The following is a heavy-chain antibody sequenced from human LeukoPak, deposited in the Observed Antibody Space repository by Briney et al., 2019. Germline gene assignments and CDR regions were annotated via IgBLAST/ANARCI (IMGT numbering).Heavy chain of an antibody. J-gene: IGHJ4*02. V-gene: IGHV3-30*04. D-gene: IGHD1-26*01. CDR1: GFTFSSYA. CDR3: ARDNPAGSGSSL. Sequence: GGSLRLSRATSGFTFSSYALHWVRQAPGKGLEWVAVMSYDGIHIYYADSVKGRFTISRDNSKNTLYLQMNSLRADDTAVYYCARDNPAGSGSSLWGQGTLVTVSS. CDR2: MSYDGIHI.